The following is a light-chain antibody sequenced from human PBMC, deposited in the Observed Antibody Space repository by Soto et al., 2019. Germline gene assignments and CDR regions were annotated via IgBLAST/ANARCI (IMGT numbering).Light chain of an antibody. V-gene: IGKV3-15*01. CDR1: HSVSGN. Sequence: EIVMTQSPAILSVSPGEGATLSRRASHSVSGNLAWYQQKPGQAPRLLIYGTSTRATGIPARFSGSGSGTEFTLTISSLQSEDFAVYCCQQYYKLPWTVGQGTKVDIK. CDR2: GTS. J-gene: IGKJ1*01. CDR3: QQYYKLPWT.